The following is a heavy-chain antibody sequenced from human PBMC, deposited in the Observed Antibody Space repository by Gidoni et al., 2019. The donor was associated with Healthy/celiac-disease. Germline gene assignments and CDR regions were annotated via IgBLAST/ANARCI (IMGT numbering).Heavy chain of an antibody. V-gene: IGHV3-23*01. J-gene: IGHJ4*02. CDR2: ISGSGGST. D-gene: IGHD3-22*01. CDR1: GFTSSSYA. CDR3: AKGHESRPWYFDY. Sequence: EVQLLESGVGLVQPGGSLRLSCAASGFTSSSYAMTWVRQAPGKGLEGVSAISGSGGSTYYADSVKGRFTISRDNSKNTLYLQMNSLRAEDTAVYYCAKGHESRPWYFDYWGQGTLVTVSS.